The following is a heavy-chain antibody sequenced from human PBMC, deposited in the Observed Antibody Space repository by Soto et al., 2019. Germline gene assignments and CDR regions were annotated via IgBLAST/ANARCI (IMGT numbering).Heavy chain of an antibody. CDR1: GFSFGGYA. CDR3: ARWSYLDY. J-gene: IGHJ4*02. CDR2: ISGSDGKT. Sequence: GGSLRLSCAASGFSFGGYALSWVRQAPGKGLEWVSTISGSDGKTFYADSVKGRFSISRDTSQSTLYLQMSSLRADDTAMYYCARWSYLDYWGQGTRVTVSS. D-gene: IGHD3-3*01. V-gene: IGHV3-23*01.